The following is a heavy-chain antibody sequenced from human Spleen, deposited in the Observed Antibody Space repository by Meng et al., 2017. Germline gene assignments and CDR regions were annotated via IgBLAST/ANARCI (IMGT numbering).Heavy chain of an antibody. J-gene: IGHJ4*02. V-gene: IGHV1-58*01. CDR3: AGVNDYGDYEGSIDY. CDR1: GFTFTSSA. CDR2: IVVGSGNT. Sequence: SVKVSCKASGFTFTSSAVQWVRQARGQRLEWTGWIVVGSGNTNYAQKFQERVTITRDMSTSTAYMELSSLRSEDTAVYYCAGVNDYGDYEGSIDYWGQGTLVTVSS. D-gene: IGHD4-17*01.